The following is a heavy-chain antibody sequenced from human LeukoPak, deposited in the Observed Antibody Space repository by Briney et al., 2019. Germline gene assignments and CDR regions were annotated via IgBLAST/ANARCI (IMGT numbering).Heavy chain of an antibody. CDR3: ARGPSSANLHFDY. CDR1: GFTFSSYA. D-gene: IGHD2-2*01. CDR2: ISGSGGST. V-gene: IGHV3-23*01. Sequence: PGGSLRLSCAASGFTFSSYAMSWVRQAPGKGLEWVSAISGSGGSTYYADSVKGRFTISRDNSKNTLYLQMNSLRAEDTAVYYCARGPSSANLHFDYWGQGTLVTVSS. J-gene: IGHJ4*02.